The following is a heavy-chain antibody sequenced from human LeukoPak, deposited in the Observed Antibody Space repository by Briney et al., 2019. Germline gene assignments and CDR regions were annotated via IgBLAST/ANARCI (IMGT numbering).Heavy chain of an antibody. CDR1: GFTFSSYE. Sequence: GGSLRLSCAASGFTFSSYEMDWVRQAPGKGLEWVSYISSSGSTIYYADSVKGRFTISRDNAKNSLYLQMNSLRAEDTAVYYSAELGITMIGGVWGKGTTVTISS. J-gene: IGHJ6*04. CDR3: AELGITMIGGV. D-gene: IGHD3-10*02. CDR2: ISSSGSTI. V-gene: IGHV3-48*03.